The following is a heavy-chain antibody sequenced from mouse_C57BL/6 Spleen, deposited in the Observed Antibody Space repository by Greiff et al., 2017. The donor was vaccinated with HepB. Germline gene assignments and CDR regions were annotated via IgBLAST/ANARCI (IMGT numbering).Heavy chain of an antibody. CDR1: GYTFTSYW. CDR2: IDPSDSYT. V-gene: IGHV1-50*01. J-gene: IGHJ1*03. CDR3: AYGSSYWYFDV. D-gene: IGHD1-1*01. Sequence: QVQLQQPGAELVKPGASVKLSCKASGYTFTSYWMQWVKQRPGQGLEWIGEIDPSDSYTNYNQKFKGKATLTVDTSSSTAYMQLSSLTSEDSAVYYCAYGSSYWYFDVWGTGTTVTVSS.